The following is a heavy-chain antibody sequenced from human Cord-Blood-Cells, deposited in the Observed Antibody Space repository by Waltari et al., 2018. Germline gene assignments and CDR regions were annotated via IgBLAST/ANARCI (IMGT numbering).Heavy chain of an antibody. J-gene: IGHJ4*02. Sequence: QVQLQESGPGLVKPSQTLSLTCTVSGGSIRRGGYYWSWIRQHPGKGLEWIGYIYYSGSTYYNPSLKSRVTISVDTSKNQFSLKLSSVTAADTAVYYCARASTGDLYFDYWGQGTLVTVSS. CDR1: GGSIRRGGYY. D-gene: IGHD7-27*01. CDR2: IYYSGST. V-gene: IGHV4-31*03. CDR3: ARASTGDLYFDY.